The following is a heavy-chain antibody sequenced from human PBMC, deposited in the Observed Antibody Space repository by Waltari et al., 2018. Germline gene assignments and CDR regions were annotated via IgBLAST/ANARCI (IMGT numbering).Heavy chain of an antibody. Sequence: VQVVESGGGVVQPGKSLRLSCVGSGYNFSSVGIHRVRQTPVKGLEWIALISYDGSDLYYADSVNGRFTISRDISQNTVYLQMNSLRTEDTAIYYCVISTRFDPWGQGTLVSVSS. CDR2: ISYDGSDL. CDR3: VISTRFDP. D-gene: IGHD3-3*02. CDR1: GYNFSSVG. V-gene: IGHV3-30*03. J-gene: IGHJ5*02.